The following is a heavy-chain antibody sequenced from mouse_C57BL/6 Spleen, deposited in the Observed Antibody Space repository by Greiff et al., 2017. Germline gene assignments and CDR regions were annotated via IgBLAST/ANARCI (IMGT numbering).Heavy chain of an antibody. CDR1: GYTFTSYW. CDR2: IDPSDSYT. V-gene: IGHV1-59*01. Sequence: QVQLQQPGAELVRPGTSVKLSCKASGYTFTSYWMHWVKQRPGQGLEWIGVIDPSDSYTNYNQKFKGKATLTVDTSSSTAYMQLSSLTSEDSAVYYCARDYYGNYGLDYWGQGTTLTVSS. CDR3: ARDYYGNYGLDY. D-gene: IGHD2-1*01. J-gene: IGHJ2*01.